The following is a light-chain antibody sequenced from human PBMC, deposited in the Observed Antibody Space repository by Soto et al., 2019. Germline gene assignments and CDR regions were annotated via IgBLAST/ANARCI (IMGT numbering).Light chain of an antibody. CDR1: QSVSSY. CDR2: GAS. CDR3: QQYNNWPRT. Sequence: EIVTTQSPATLSVSPGERATLSCRASQSVSSYLAWYQQKPGQAPRLLIYGASTRATGIPARFSGSGSGTEFTLTISSLQSEDFALYYCQQYNNWPRTFGQGTKVDI. J-gene: IGKJ1*01. V-gene: IGKV3-15*01.